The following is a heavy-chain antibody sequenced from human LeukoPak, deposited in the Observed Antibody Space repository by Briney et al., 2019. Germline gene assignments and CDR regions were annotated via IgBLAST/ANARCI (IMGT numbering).Heavy chain of an antibody. Sequence: SETLSLTCAVYGGSFSGYYWSWIRQPPGKGLEWIGEINHSGSTNYNPSLKSRVTISVYTSKNQFSLKLSSVTAADTAVYYCARGGSSWYGAVYYYDYMDVWGKGTTVTVSS. CDR2: INHSGST. V-gene: IGHV4-34*01. J-gene: IGHJ6*03. CDR1: GGSFSGYY. CDR3: ARGGSSWYGAVYYYDYMDV. D-gene: IGHD6-13*01.